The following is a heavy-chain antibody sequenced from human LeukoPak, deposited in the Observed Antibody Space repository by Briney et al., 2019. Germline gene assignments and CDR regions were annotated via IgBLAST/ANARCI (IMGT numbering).Heavy chain of an antibody. V-gene: IGHV4-39*01. Sequence: SETLSLTCTVSGGSISSSSYYWGWIRQPPGKGLEWIGSIYYSGSTYYNPSLKSRVTISVDTSKNQFSLKLSSVTAADTAVYYCARHGARYSSSPGGMDYWGQGTLVAVSS. J-gene: IGHJ4*02. CDR2: IYYSGST. CDR3: ARHGARYSSSPGGMDY. D-gene: IGHD6-6*01. CDR1: GGSISSSSYY.